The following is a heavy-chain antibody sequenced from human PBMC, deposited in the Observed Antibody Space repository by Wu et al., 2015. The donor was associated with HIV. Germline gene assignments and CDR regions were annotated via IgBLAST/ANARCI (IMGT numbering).Heavy chain of an antibody. J-gene: IGHJ6*02. CDR1: GYTFTSYG. V-gene: IGHV1-2*02. CDR3: ARVVYKAYYYYGMDV. D-gene: IGHD3-10*01. CDR2: INPNSGGT. Sequence: QVQLVQSGAEVKKPGASVKVSCKASGYTFTSYGISWVRQAPGQGLEWMGWINPNSGGTNYAQKFQGRVTMTRDTSISTAYMELSRLRSDDTAVYYCARVVYKAYYYYGMDVWGQGTTVTVSS.